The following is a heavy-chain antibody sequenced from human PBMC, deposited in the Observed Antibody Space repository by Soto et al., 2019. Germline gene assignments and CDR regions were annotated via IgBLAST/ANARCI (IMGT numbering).Heavy chain of an antibody. CDR2: IWYDGSNK. Sequence: QVQLVESGGGVVQPGRSLRLSCAASGFTFSSYGMHWVRQAPGKGLEWVAVIWYDGSNKYYADSVKGRFTISRDNSKNTLYLQMNSLRAEDTAVYYCASDPGRYSYGLNWFDPWGQGTLVTVSS. CDR3: ASDPGRYSYGLNWFDP. J-gene: IGHJ5*02. V-gene: IGHV3-33*01. CDR1: GFTFSSYG. D-gene: IGHD5-18*01.